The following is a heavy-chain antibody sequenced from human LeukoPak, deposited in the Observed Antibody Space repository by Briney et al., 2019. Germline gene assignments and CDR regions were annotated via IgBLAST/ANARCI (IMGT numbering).Heavy chain of an antibody. CDR3: ASYGYGWYLDL. CDR1: GGSISSGGYY. CDR2: IYDSGST. V-gene: IGHV4-31*03. J-gene: IGHJ2*01. D-gene: IGHD5-18*01. Sequence: SETLSLTCTVSGGSISSGGYYWSWIRQHPAKGLEWIGYIYDSGSTYYKPSLRSRVTISGDTSKNQFSLNVPSVSDADPAVYYCASYGYGWYLDLWGRGTLVTVSS.